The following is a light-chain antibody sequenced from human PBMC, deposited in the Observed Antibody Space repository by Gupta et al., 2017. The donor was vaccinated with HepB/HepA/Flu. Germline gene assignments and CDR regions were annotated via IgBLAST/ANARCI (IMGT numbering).Light chain of an antibody. V-gene: IGLV1-40*01. J-gene: IGLJ3*02. CDR3: QSYDSSLSGSGV. CDR2: GNS. CDR1: SSNIGAGYD. Sequence: QSVLTQPPSVSGAPGQRVTISCTGSSSNIGAGYDVHWYQQLPGTAPKLLIYGNSNRPSGVPDRFSGSKSGTSAALAITGLQAEDEADYYCQSYDSSLSGSGVFGGGIKLNVL.